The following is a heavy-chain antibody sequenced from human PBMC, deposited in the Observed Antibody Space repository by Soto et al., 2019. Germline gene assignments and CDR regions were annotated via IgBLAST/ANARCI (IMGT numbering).Heavy chain of an antibody. CDR1: GYSFTSYW. CDR2: IDPSDSYT. Sequence: PGESLKISCKGSGYSFTSYWISWVRQMPGKGLEWMGRIDPSDSYTNYSPSFQGHVTISADKSISTAYLQWSSLKASDTAMYYCARQSGFWXGYYTVHPRKYYYYGMDVWGQGTTVTVS. V-gene: IGHV5-10-1*01. CDR3: ARQSGFWXGYYTVHPRKYYYYGMDV. J-gene: IGHJ6*02. D-gene: IGHD3-3*01.